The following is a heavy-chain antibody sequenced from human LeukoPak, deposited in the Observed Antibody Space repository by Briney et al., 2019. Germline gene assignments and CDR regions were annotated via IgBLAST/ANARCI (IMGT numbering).Heavy chain of an antibody. V-gene: IGHV4-59*01. Sequence: SETLSLTCTVSGGSTSSYYWSWIRQPPGKGLEWIGYIYYSGSTNYKPSVKSRVTISVDTSKNQFSLKLSSVTAADTAVYYCARAGMYYYGSGGDYWGQGTLVTVSS. CDR1: GGSTSSYY. CDR3: ARAGMYYYGSGGDY. CDR2: IYYSGST. D-gene: IGHD3-10*01. J-gene: IGHJ4*02.